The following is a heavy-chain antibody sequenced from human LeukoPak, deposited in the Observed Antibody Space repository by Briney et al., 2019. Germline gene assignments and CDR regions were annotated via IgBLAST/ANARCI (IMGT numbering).Heavy chain of an antibody. CDR3: ARMGEYIVVVVAATPFDY. CDR1: GYTFTSYG. V-gene: IGHV1-18*04. D-gene: IGHD2-15*01. J-gene: IGHJ4*02. Sequence: GYTFTSYGISWVRQAPGQGLEWMGWISAYNGNTNYAQKLQGRVTMTTDTSTSTAYMELRSLRSDDTAVYYCARMGEYIVVVVAATPFDYWGQGTLVTVSS. CDR2: ISAYNGNT.